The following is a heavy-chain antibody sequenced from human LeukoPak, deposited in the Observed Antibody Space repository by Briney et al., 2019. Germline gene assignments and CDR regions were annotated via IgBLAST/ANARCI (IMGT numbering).Heavy chain of an antibody. J-gene: IGHJ6*02. Sequence: PSETLSLTCTVSGGSISSYYWSWIRQPAGKGLEWIGRIYTSGSTNYNPSLKSRVTMSVDTPKNQFSLKLSSVTAADTAVYYCARTTVTPDYYYYGMDVWGQGTTVTVSS. D-gene: IGHD4-11*01. CDR3: ARTTVTPDYYYYGMDV. CDR2: IYTSGST. CDR1: GGSISSYY. V-gene: IGHV4-4*07.